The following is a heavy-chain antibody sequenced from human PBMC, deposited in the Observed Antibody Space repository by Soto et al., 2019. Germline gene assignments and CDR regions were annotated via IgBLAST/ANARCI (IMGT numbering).Heavy chain of an antibody. CDR1: GFTFSSYG. J-gene: IGHJ6*02. Sequence: GRSLRLSCAASGFTFSSYGMHWVRQAPGKGLEWVAVISYDGSNKYYADSVKGRFTISRDNSKNTLYLQMNSLRAEDTAVYYCAKPVVVDLSALKNGGPKAGNYYYGMDVWGQGTTVTVSS. V-gene: IGHV3-30*18. CDR2: ISYDGSNK. D-gene: IGHD2-21*01. CDR3: AKPVVVDLSALKNGGPKAGNYYYGMDV.